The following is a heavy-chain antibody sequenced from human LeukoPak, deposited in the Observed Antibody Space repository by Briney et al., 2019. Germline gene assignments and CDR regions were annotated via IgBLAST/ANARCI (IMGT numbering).Heavy chain of an antibody. CDR3: ARVSPMTDGAFDL. D-gene: IGHD2-21*02. CDR2: IGPRGVTR. CDR1: GFMFGNHG. V-gene: IGHV3-48*04. Sequence: PGGSLRLSCEGSGFMFGNHGLIWVRQAPGKGLDWLSFIGPRGVTRLYANSVKGRFTISRDNAENSVFLQMNSLRVEDTAVYYCARVSPMTDGAFDLWGQGVMVTVSS. J-gene: IGHJ3*01.